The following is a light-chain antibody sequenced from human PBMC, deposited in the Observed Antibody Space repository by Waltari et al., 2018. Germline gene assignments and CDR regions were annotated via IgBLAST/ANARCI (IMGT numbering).Light chain of an antibody. V-gene: IGKV3-20*01. J-gene: IGKJ2*01. CDR1: QSVSSSY. CDR3: QETYSTPRT. Sequence: EIVLTQSPGTLSLSPGERATLSCRASQSVSSSYLAWYQQKPGQAPRLLIYGASSRATGIPDRFSGSGSGTDFTLTISSLQPEDFATYYCQETYSTPRTFGQGTKLEI. CDR2: GAS.